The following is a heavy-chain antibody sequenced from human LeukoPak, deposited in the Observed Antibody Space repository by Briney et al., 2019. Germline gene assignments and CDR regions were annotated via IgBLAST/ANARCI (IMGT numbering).Heavy chain of an antibody. J-gene: IGHJ5*02. D-gene: IGHD3-10*01. Sequence: SETLSLTCTVSGYSISSGYYWSWIRQPPGKGLEWIGYIYYSGSTNYNPSLKSRVTISVDTSKNQFSLKLSSVTAADAAVYYCARAAVVRGVIADNWFDPWGQGTLVTVSS. CDR1: GYSISSGYY. V-gene: IGHV4-61*01. CDR2: IYYSGST. CDR3: ARAAVVRGVIADNWFDP.